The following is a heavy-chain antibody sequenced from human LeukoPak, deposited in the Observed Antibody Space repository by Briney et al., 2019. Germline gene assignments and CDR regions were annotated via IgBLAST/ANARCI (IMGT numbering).Heavy chain of an antibody. V-gene: IGHV3-23*01. D-gene: IGHD4-17*01. CDR2: ISGSGGDT. CDR3: AKVFRKDGDFHLFDY. Sequence: GGSLGLSCAASGFTFSSYAMSWVRQAPGKGLEWVSAISGSGGDTYYADSVKGRFTISRDNSKNTLYLQMNSLRAEDTAVYYCAKVFRKDGDFHLFDYWGQRTLVTVSS. CDR1: GFTFSSYA. J-gene: IGHJ4*02.